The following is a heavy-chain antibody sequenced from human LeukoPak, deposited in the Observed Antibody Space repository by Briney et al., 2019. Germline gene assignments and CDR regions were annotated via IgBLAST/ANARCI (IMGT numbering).Heavy chain of an antibody. D-gene: IGHD3-10*01. CDR1: GFTFDNYA. CDR2: ISWNGGII. Sequence: PGGSLRLSCAASGFTFDNYAMHWVRKVPGKGLEWVSGISWNGGIIGYADSVRGRFTISRDSAKNSLYLQMNSLRVEDTASYYCAKGGLRLYFGQFHYWGQGTLVTVSS. V-gene: IGHV3-9*01. CDR3: AKGGLRLYFGQFHY. J-gene: IGHJ4*02.